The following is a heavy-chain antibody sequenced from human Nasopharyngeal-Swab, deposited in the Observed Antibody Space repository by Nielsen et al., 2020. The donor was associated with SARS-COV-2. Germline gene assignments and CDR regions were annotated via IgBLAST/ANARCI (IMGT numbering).Heavy chain of an antibody. Sequence: SETLSLTCTVSGDSMTSYWWTWIRQSPGKGLEWIGYFYHSGNTYYNPSLQSRVTKSVDTSKNQFSLELTSVTAADTAVYYCARRRFRSGFYYVDLWGQGTPVTVSS. J-gene: IGHJ4*02. CDR1: GDSMTSYW. D-gene: IGHD3-3*01. CDR2: FYHSGNT. CDR3: ARRRFRSGFYYVDL. V-gene: IGHV4-59*12.